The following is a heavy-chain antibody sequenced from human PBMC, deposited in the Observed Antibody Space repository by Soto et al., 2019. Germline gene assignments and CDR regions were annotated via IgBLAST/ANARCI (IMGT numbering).Heavy chain of an antibody. V-gene: IGHV1-69*13. D-gene: IGHD3-22*01. CDR3: ARGVHYDSSGYYYFY. CDR1: GYTFTSYG. J-gene: IGHJ4*02. Sequence: GASVKVSCKASGYTFTSYGISWVRQAPGQGLEWMGGIIPLFGTAKYAQNFQGRITITADESTNTAYMELRSLRSQDTAVYYCARGVHYDSSGYYYFYWGQGTLVTVSS. CDR2: IIPLFGTA.